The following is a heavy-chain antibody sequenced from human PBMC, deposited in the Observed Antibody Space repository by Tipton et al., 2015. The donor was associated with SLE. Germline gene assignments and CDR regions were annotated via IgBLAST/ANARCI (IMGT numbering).Heavy chain of an antibody. CDR3: ARDQERITGPGGI. CDR1: GGSISSGSYY. V-gene: IGHV4-61*02. D-gene: IGHD1-20*01. Sequence: TLSLTCTVSGGSISSGSYYWNWIRQPAGKGLEWIGRINTSGSTNYNPSLKSRVTISVDTSKNQFSLKLSSVTAADTAVYYCARDQERITGPGGIWGQGTMVTVSS. J-gene: IGHJ3*02. CDR2: INTSGST.